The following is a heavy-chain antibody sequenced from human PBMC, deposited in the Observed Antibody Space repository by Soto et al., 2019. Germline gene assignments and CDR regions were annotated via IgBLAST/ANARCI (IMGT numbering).Heavy chain of an antibody. CDR1: GDSISSRSYY. CDR3: ARQRTSVVTQAYFDV. D-gene: IGHD2-21*02. CDR2: IYYSGST. Sequence: PSETLSVTCTVTGDSISSRSYYWGWIRQPPGKGLEWIGSIYYSGSTYNNPSLRSRVSMSIDTSKDQFSLKLKSVTAADTALYFCARQRTSVVTQAYFDVWGRGSLVTV. V-gene: IGHV4-39*01. J-gene: IGHJ4*02.